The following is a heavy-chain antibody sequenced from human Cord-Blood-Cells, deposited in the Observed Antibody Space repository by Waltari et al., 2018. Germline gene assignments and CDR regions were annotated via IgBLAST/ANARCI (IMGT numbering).Heavy chain of an antibody. J-gene: IGHJ5*02. Sequence: QVQLVQSGAEVKKPGSSVKVSCKASGGTFSSYAISWVRQAPGQGLEWMGRIIPILGIANYAQKFQGRVTITADKSTSTAYMELSSLISEDTAVYYCARFYCSGGSCYPLELDPWGQGTLVTVAS. D-gene: IGHD2-15*01. CDR1: GGTFSSYA. CDR3: ARFYCSGGSCYPLELDP. V-gene: IGHV1-69*09. CDR2: IIPILGIA.